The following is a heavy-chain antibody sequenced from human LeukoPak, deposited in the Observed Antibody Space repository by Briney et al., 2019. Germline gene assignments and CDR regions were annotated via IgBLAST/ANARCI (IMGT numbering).Heavy chain of an antibody. D-gene: IGHD3-3*01. Sequence: SETLSLTCTVSGGSISSYYWSWIRQAPGKGLEWIGYIYYSGSTNYNPSLKSRVTISVDTSKNQFSLKLSSVTAADTAVYYCARDRSNDFWRGYYGFDYWGQGTLVTVSS. CDR1: GGSISSYY. V-gene: IGHV4-59*01. CDR2: IYYSGST. J-gene: IGHJ4*02. CDR3: ARDRSNDFWRGYYGFDY.